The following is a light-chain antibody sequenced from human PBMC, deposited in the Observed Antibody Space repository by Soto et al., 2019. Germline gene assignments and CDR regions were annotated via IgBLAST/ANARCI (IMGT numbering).Light chain of an antibody. V-gene: IGKV3-20*01. CDR3: QQYGSSPWT. CDR1: QTIRSNY. Sequence: ETVLTRSPGTLSLSPGERATLSCRASQTIRSNYLAWYRQTPGQAPRLLIYGASNRATGIADRFSGSRSGTDFTLIISRLEPEDFALYYCQQYGSSPWTFGQGTKVEIK. CDR2: GAS. J-gene: IGKJ1*01.